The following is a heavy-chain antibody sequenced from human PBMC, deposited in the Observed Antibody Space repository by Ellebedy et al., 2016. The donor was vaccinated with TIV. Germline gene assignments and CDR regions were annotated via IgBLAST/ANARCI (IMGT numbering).Heavy chain of an antibody. CDR2: ITKDGSER. J-gene: IGHJ4*02. V-gene: IGHV3-7*01. D-gene: IGHD5-12*01. CDR1: GFTFTCCS. Sequence: GGSLRLSCAASGFTFTCCSMSWVRQAPGKGLEWVASITKDGSERNYVHSVKGRFTISRDNAKNSINLQMNSLRAEDTAVYYCARGYSGYDYWGQGTLVTVSS. CDR3: ARGYSGYDY.